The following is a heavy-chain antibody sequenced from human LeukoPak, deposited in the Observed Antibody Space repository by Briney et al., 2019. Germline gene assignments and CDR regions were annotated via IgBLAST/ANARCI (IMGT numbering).Heavy chain of an antibody. J-gene: IGHJ4*02. Sequence: PGGSLRLSCAASGFTFSSYAMSWVRQAPGKGLEWVSAISGSGGSTYYADSVKGRFTISRDNSKNTLYRQMNSLRAEDTAVYYCANGHYGSGSYYNGIYWGQGTLVTVSS. CDR1: GFTFSSYA. V-gene: IGHV3-23*01. CDR3: ANGHYGSGSYYNGIY. D-gene: IGHD3-10*01. CDR2: ISGSGGST.